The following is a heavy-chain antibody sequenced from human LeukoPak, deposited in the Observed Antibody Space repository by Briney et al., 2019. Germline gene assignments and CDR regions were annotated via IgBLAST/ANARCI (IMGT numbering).Heavy chain of an antibody. CDR2: IYYTGST. CDR3: AREGQQWFHSAFDI. J-gene: IGHJ3*02. V-gene: IGHV4-59*01. Sequence: SETLSLTCTVSGGSISSYYWSWIRQPPGKGLEWIGYIYYTGSTNYNPSLKSRVTIGLDTSKNQLSLKLSSVTAADTAVYYCAREGQQWFHSAFDIWAKGKWSPSLQ. D-gene: IGHD5-18*01. CDR1: GGSISSYY.